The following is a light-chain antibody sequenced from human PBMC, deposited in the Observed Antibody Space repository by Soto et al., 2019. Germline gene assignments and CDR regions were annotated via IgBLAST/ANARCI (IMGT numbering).Light chain of an antibody. Sequence: EIVMTQSPATLSVSPGERATLSCRASQSISSHLAWYQQKPGQAPRLLIYGASVRTIGVPARFSGGGTGTEFSLTISTRQSEDFSVYYCQQYKNWPPLTFGGGTKVEFK. J-gene: IGKJ4*01. CDR2: GAS. CDR3: QQYKNWPPLT. CDR1: QSISSH. V-gene: IGKV3-15*01.